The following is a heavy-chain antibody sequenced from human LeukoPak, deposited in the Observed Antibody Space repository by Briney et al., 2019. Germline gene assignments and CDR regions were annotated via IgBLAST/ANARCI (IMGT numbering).Heavy chain of an antibody. CDR3: VREKGESYERSCYVDY. Sequence: SAETLSLTCTVSGYSISSGYYWRWIRQPPEEGLERIGNIYHSGSTYYNLSLKSRAAIAVDTSKNQFSLKLSYVTAADTAVYYCVREKGESYERSCYVDYWGQGTLVTVSS. D-gene: IGHD3-22*01. CDR1: GYSISSGYY. V-gene: IGHV4-38-2*02. CDR2: IYHSGST. J-gene: IGHJ4*02.